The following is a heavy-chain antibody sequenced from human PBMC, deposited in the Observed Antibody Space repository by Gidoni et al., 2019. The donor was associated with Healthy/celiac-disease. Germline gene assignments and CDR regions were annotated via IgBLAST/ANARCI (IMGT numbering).Heavy chain of an antibody. CDR1: GFTFRSYR. V-gene: IGHV3-21*01. D-gene: IGHD6-6*01. J-gene: IGHJ2*01. Sequence: EVQLVESGGGLVKPGGSLRISCAASGFTFRSYRMNWVRQAPGKGLGWVSATSSRSSDISYAHSLEGRFTISRDNANNSLYLQMNSLRAEDTAVYYCARDAGGGSSVYWYFDLWGRGTLVTVSS. CDR2: TSSRSSDI. CDR3: ARDAGGGSSVYWYFDL.